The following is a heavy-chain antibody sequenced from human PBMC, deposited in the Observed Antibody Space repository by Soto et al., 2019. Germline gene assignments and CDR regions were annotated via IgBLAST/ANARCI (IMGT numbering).Heavy chain of an antibody. V-gene: IGHV3-11*01. CDR3: ARDRSEGVYSGYDDAFDI. D-gene: IGHD5-12*01. J-gene: IGHJ3*02. CDR1: GFTFSDYY. CDR2: ISSRGSTI. Sequence: QVQLVESGGGLVKPGGSLRLSCAASGFTFSDYYMSWIRQAPGKGLEWVSYISSRGSTIYYADSVKGRFTISRDNAKNSLYLQMNSLRAEDTAVYYCARDRSEGVYSGYDDAFDIWGQGTMVTVSS.